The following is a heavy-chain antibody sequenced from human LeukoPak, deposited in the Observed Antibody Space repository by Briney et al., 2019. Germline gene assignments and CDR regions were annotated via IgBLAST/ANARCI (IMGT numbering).Heavy chain of an antibody. D-gene: IGHD5-24*01. Sequence: GRSLRLSCAASGFTFSSYAMHWVRQAPGKGLEWVAVISYDGSNKYYADSVKGRFTISRDNSKNTLYLQMNSLRAEDTAVYYCARSQSGDGYNYDYWGQGTPVTVSS. CDR3: ARSQSGDGYNYDY. CDR2: ISYDGSNK. CDR1: GFTFSSYA. J-gene: IGHJ4*02. V-gene: IGHV3-30-3*01.